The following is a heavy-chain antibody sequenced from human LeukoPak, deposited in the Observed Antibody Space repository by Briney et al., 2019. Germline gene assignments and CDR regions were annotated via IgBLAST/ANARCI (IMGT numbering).Heavy chain of an antibody. CDR1: RDSMKSYY. CDR2: IYYTGST. J-gene: IGHJ3*02. Sequence: PSETLSLTCTVSRDSMKSYYWSWLRQPPGKGLEWIGYIYYTGSTDYNPSLKSRVTISVDTSRNQFSLKLTSVTAADTAVYYCAQDQQRGGDALNIWGQGTLVTVSS. CDR3: AQDQQRGGDALNI. D-gene: IGHD1/OR15-1a*01. V-gene: IGHV4-59*03.